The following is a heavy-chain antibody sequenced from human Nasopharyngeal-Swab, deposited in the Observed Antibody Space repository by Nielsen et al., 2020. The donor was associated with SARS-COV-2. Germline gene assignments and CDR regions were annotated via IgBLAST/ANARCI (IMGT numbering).Heavy chain of an antibody. CDR2: ISGSGGRT. Sequence: GESLKISCAASRFTFSSYAMSWVRQAPGKGLEWVSAISGSGGRTYYGDSVKGRFTISRDNSKNTLYLQMNSLRADDTAVYYCARGITGYWGQGTLVTVSS. D-gene: IGHD1-14*01. J-gene: IGHJ4*02. CDR3: ARGITGY. V-gene: IGHV3-23*01. CDR1: RFTFSSYA.